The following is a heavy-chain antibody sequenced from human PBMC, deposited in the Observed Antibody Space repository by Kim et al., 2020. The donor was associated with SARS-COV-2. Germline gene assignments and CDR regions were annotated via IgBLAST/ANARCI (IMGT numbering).Heavy chain of an antibody. Sequence: GGSLRLSCEVSGFSLSSYAVGWVRQAPGKGLEWVSTFSGSAGNTYNADSVKGRFTASSDNSKNTLYLQMDSLGVEDTAIYYCAKGKGDNVIDWFDPWGQGTLVTVAS. V-gene: IGHV3-23*01. CDR1: GFSLSSYA. D-gene: IGHD2-21*02. J-gene: IGHJ5*02. CDR3: AKGKGDNVIDWFDP. CDR2: FSGSAGNT.